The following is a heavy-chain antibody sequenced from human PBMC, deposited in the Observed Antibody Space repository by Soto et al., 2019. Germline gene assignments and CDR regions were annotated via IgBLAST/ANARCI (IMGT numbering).Heavy chain of an antibody. CDR2: INSDGSST. D-gene: IGHD3-10*01. Sequence: EVQLVESGGGLVQPGGSLRLSCAASGFTFSSYWMHWVRQAPGKGLVWVSRINSDGSSTSYADSVKGRFTISRDNAKNTMYLQMNSLRAEDRAVYYCAYGSGSYPDAFDIWGQGTMVTVSS. J-gene: IGHJ3*02. CDR3: AYGSGSYPDAFDI. CDR1: GFTFSSYW. V-gene: IGHV3-74*01.